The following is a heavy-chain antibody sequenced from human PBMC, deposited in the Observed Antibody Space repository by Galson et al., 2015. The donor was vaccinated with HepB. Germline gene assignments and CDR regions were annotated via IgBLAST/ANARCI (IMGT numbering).Heavy chain of an antibody. Sequence: SLRLSCAASGFTFSAYWMSWVRQSPGKGLGWAANIKQDGSEGFYVDSVKGRFTISRDNAKNSLYLQMNSLTAEDTAVYYCTRGVSGDFWGQGTLVTVSS. V-gene: IGHV3-7*04. J-gene: IGHJ4*02. CDR2: IKQDGSEG. CDR3: TRGVSGDF. CDR1: GFTFSAYW. D-gene: IGHD3-3*01.